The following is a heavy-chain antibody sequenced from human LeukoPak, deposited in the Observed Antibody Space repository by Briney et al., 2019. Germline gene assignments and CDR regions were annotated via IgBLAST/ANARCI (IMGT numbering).Heavy chain of an antibody. V-gene: IGHV1-2*02. CDR3: ARIMEYYDFTPRGFDI. D-gene: IGHD3/OR15-3a*01. J-gene: IGHJ3*02. CDR1: GYTFIGHY. Sequence: ASVKVSCKASGYTFIGHYIHWVRQAPGQGLEWMGWMNPDSGGTNYAQKFQDRVTMNRDTSITTAYMELSKLTSDDTAIYYCARIMEYYDFTPRGFDIWGQGTMVAVSS. CDR2: MNPDSGGT.